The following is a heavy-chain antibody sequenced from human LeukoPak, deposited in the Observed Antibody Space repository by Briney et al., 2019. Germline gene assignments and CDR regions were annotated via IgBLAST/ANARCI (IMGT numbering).Heavy chain of an antibody. J-gene: IGHJ4*02. Sequence: ASVKVSCKASGGTFSSYAISWVRQAPGQGLEWMGMIYPRDGSTSYAQNFQGRVTATRDTSTTTVHMELRGLRSEDTAVYYCARDQEGFDYWGQGTVVTVSS. CDR1: GGTFSSYA. CDR3: ARDQEGFDY. CDR2: IYPRDGST. V-gene: IGHV1-46*01.